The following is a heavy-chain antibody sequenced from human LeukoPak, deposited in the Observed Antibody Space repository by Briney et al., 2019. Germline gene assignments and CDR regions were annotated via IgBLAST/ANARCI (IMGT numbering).Heavy chain of an antibody. CDR3: ARGGAYYFSFDS. Sequence: PSETLSLTCSVSNGSFSTYYWTWIRQPAGKGLEWIGRVYSGGTTNYNPSLKSRVTMSVDTSNHQFSLRLSPVTAADTAVYYCARGGAYYFSFDSWGQGILVTVSS. D-gene: IGHD3-22*01. CDR1: NGSFSTYY. J-gene: IGHJ4*02. CDR2: VYSGGTT. V-gene: IGHV4-4*07.